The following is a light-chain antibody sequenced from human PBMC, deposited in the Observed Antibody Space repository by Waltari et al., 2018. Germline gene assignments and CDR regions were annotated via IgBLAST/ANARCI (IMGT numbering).Light chain of an antibody. V-gene: IGKV1-9*01. Sequence: IQLTQSPSSLSASVVDRVTITCRASQGVNVYLAWYQQKPGKAPKLLIYAASTLQSGVSSRFSGSGSGTDFTLTINSLQPEDIATYYCQQFNASPRTFGQGTNVEIK. CDR2: AAS. CDR1: QGVNVY. J-gene: IGKJ1*01. CDR3: QQFNASPRT.